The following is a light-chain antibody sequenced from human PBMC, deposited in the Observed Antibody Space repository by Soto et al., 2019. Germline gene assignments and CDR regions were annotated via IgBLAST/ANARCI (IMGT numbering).Light chain of an antibody. V-gene: IGKV3-11*01. CDR1: QSVSSY. Sequence: DSVLTQSPATLSLSPGERATLSCRASQSVSSYLAWYQQKPGQAPRLLIYDASNRATGIPARFSGSGSGTDFTLPISSLEPEDFAVYYCQQRSNWPPALTFGGGTKVDIK. CDR3: QQRSNWPPALT. CDR2: DAS. J-gene: IGKJ4*01.